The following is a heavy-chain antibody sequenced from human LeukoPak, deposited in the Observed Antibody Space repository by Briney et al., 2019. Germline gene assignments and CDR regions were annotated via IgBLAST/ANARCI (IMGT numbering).Heavy chain of an antibody. D-gene: IGHD6-13*01. CDR2: ISGSGGST. CDR1: GFTFSSYA. V-gene: IGHV3-23*01. CDR3: AKYPFARSAAAGPVDY. Sequence: GGSLRLSCAVSGFTFSSYAMSWVRQAPGKGLEWVSAISGSGGSTYYADSVKGRFTISRDNSKNTLYLQMNSLRAEDTAVYYCAKYPFARSAAAGPVDYWGQGTLVTVSS. J-gene: IGHJ4*02.